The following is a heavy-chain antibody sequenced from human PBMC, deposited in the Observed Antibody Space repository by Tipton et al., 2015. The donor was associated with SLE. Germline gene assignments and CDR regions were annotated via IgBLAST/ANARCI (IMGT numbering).Heavy chain of an antibody. D-gene: IGHD3-16*01. J-gene: IGHJ3*02. Sequence: SLRLSCAASGFTFSSYSMHWVRQAPGKGLEWVAIISYDGTNKYYAESVMGRFTISRDNSKNTLYLQMHSLRTEDTAVYYCARDRGPSWGYASAIWGQGTMVIVSS. CDR3: ARDRGPSWGYASAI. CDR2: ISYDGTNK. V-gene: IGHV3-30*04. CDR1: GFTFSSYS.